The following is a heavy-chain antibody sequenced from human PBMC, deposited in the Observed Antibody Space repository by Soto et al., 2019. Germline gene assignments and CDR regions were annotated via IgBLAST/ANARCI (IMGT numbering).Heavy chain of an antibody. CDR3: AKDLPSDPASDAFDI. V-gene: IGHV3-30*18. D-gene: IGHD2-2*01. CDR2: ISYDGSNK. J-gene: IGHJ3*02. Sequence: GGSLRLSCAASGFTFSSYGMHWVRQAPGKGLEWVAVISYDGSNKYYADSVKGRFTISRDNSKNTLYLQMNSLRAEDTAVYYCAKDLPSDPASDAFDIWGQGTMVT. CDR1: GFTFSSYG.